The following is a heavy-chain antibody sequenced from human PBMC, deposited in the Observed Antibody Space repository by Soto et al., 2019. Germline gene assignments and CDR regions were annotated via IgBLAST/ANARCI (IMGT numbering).Heavy chain of an antibody. CDR3: ARRAAAGTAGVFWFDP. D-gene: IGHD6-13*01. V-gene: IGHV4-39*01. CDR1: GGSISSSSYY. Sequence: QLQLQESGPGLVKPSETLSLTCTVSGGSISSSSYYWGWIRQPPGKGLEWMGSINYSGSTYYTPSLKSRVTISGDTSTNQFSLKLSSVTAADTAVYYCARRAAAGTAGVFWFDPWGQGTLVTVSS. CDR2: INYSGST. J-gene: IGHJ5*02.